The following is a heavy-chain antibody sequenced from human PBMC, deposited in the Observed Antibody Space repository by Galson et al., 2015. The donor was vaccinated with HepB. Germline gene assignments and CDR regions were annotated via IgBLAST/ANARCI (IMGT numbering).Heavy chain of an antibody. Sequence: SVKVSCKASGGTFSSYAISWVRQAPGQGLEWMGGIIPIFGTANYAQKFQGRVTITADESTSTAYMELSSLRSEDTAVYYCERGSYDSSGYYYYFDYSGPGTLVTASP. CDR3: ERGSYDSSGYYYYFDY. CDR2: IIPIFGTA. D-gene: IGHD3-22*01. V-gene: IGHV1-69*13. CDR1: GGTFSSYA. J-gene: IGHJ4*02.